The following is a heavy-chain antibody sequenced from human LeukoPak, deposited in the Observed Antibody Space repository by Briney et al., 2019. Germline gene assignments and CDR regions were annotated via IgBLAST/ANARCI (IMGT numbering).Heavy chain of an antibody. D-gene: IGHD6-13*01. J-gene: IGHJ4*02. CDR1: GGSISSGSYY. Sequence: SESLSLTCTVSGGSISSGSYYWSWIRQPAGKGLEWIGRIYTSGSTNYNPSLKSRVTISVDTSKNQFSLKLSSVTAADTAVYYCARVWAYSSSYFDYWGQGTLVTVSS. V-gene: IGHV4-61*02. CDR2: IYTSGST. CDR3: ARVWAYSSSYFDY.